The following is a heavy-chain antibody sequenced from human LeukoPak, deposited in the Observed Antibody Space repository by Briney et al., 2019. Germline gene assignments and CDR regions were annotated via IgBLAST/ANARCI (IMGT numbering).Heavy chain of an antibody. D-gene: IGHD3-10*01. CDR3: ARDIGSGSYYPLGY. Sequence: GGSLRLSCAASGFTVSSNYMSWVRQAPGKGLEWVSVIYSGGSTYYADSVKGRFTISRDNSKNTLYLQMNSLRAEDTAVYYCARDIGSGSYYPLGYWGQGTLVTVSS. V-gene: IGHV3-66*02. CDR1: GFTVSSNY. J-gene: IGHJ4*02. CDR2: IYSGGST.